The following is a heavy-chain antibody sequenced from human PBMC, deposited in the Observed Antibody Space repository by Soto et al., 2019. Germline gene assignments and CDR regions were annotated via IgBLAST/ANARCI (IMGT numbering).Heavy chain of an antibody. J-gene: IGHJ6*02. V-gene: IGHV4-38-2*02. CDR3: SGVTMVNSDSDHFGVDV. Sequence: SETLSLTCLASGFPISSTYSWGWIRQPPGKGLEWIGSISHSGTTSYSPSLTGRVSISVDTSKNQVSLKLTSVTAADTAVYFCSGVTMVNSDSDHFGVDVWGRGTTVTVSS. D-gene: IGHD4-17*01. CDR2: ISHSGTT. CDR1: GFPISSTYS.